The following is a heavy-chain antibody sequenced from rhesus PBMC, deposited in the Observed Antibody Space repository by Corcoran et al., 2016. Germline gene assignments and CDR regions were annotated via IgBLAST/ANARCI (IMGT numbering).Heavy chain of an antibody. CDR2: ISYSGST. CDR3: ARDRSGSWDY. D-gene: IGHD6-25*01. J-gene: IGHJ4*01. V-gene: IGHV4-122*02. CDR1: GYSISSGYG. Sequence: QLQLQESGPGLVKPSETLSLTCAVSGYSISSGYGWRWIRQPPGKGLEWIGYISYSGSTSYNPSLKSRVTISRDTSKNQFSLKLSSVTAADTAVYYCARDRSGSWDYWGQGVLVTVSS.